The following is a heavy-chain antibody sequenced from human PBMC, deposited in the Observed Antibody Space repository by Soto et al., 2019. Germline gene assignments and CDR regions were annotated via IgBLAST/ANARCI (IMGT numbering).Heavy chain of an antibody. CDR1: GGTFSSYT. CDR3: AREASYGDYDDAFDI. V-gene: IGHV1-69*04. CDR2: IIPILGIA. D-gene: IGHD4-17*01. Sequence: ASVKVSCKASGGTFSSYTISWVRQAPGQGLEWMGRIIPILGIANYAQKFQGRVTITADKSTSTAYMELSSLRSEDTAVYYCAREASYGDYDDAFDIWGQGTMVTVSS. J-gene: IGHJ3*02.